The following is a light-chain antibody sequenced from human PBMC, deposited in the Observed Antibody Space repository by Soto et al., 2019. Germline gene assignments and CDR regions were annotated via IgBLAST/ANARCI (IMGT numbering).Light chain of an antibody. CDR2: AAS. CDR1: QSISSW. Sequence: GDRVTITCRASQSISSWLAWYQQKPGKAPKLLIYAASSLQSGVPSRFSGSGSGTGVTLTVSSLQPEDCATYFCQQSYSTPRTVGQGTKVEIK. V-gene: IGKV1-39*01. CDR3: QQSYSTPRT. J-gene: IGKJ1*01.